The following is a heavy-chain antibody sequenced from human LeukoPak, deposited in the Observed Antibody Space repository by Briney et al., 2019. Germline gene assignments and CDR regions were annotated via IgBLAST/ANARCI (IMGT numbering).Heavy chain of an antibody. CDR2: INPNSGGT. Sequence: ASVKVSCKASGYTFTGYYMHWVRQAPGQGLEWMGWINPNSGGTNYAQKFQGRVTMTRDTSISTAHMELSRLRSDDTAVYYCARGPAADYYYYMDVWGKGTTVTVSS. J-gene: IGHJ6*03. CDR3: ARGPAADYYYYMDV. D-gene: IGHD6-13*01. V-gene: IGHV1-2*02. CDR1: GYTFTGYY.